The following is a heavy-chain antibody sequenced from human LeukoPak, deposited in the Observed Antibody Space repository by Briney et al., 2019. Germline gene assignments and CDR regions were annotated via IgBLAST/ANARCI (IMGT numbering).Heavy chain of an antibody. V-gene: IGHV3-21*01. CDR1: GFTFSSYS. Sequence: PGGSLRLSCAASGFTFSSYSMNWVRQAPGKGLEWVSSISSSSSYIYYADSVKGRFTISRDNAKNSLYLQMNSLRAEDTAVYYCATEGGSLEKINYWGQGTLVTVSS. J-gene: IGHJ4*02. CDR3: ATEGGSLEKINY. D-gene: IGHD5-24*01. CDR2: ISSSSSYI.